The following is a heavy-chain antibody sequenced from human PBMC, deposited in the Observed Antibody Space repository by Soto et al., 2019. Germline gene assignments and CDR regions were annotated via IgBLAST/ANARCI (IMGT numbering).Heavy chain of an antibody. Sequence: GGSLRLSCAASGFTFSSYAMHWVRQAPGKGLEWVANIKQDGSEKYYVDSVKGRFTISRDNAKNSLYLQMNSLRAEDTAVYYCARGSNCSSTSCYDFNYYYGMDVWGQGTTVTVSS. J-gene: IGHJ6*02. D-gene: IGHD2-2*01. CDR1: GFTFSSYA. CDR3: ARGSNCSSTSCYDFNYYYGMDV. V-gene: IGHV3-7*01. CDR2: IKQDGSEK.